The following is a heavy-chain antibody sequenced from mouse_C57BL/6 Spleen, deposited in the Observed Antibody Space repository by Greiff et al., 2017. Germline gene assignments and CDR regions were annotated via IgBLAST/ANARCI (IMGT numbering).Heavy chain of an antibody. Sequence: QVQLQQSDAELVKPGASVKISCKASGYTFTDYTIHWMKQRPEQGLEWIGYFYPRDGSTKYNEKFKGKATLTAEKSSSTAYMQLNSLTSEDSAVYFCARQDWANYAMDYWGQGTSVTVSS. CDR3: ARQDWANYAMDY. CDR1: GYTFTDYT. D-gene: IGHD4-1*01. CDR2: FYPRDGST. J-gene: IGHJ4*01. V-gene: IGHV1-78*01.